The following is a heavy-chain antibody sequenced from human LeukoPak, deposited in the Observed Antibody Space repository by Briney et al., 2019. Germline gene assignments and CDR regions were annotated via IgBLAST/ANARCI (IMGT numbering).Heavy chain of an antibody. V-gene: IGHV4-39*01. CDR3: ARQDYHGSGTSLDV. CDR1: GDSISSTSYY. J-gene: IGHJ6*02. CDR2: IYSSGST. Sequence: SETLSLTCTVSGDSISSTSYYWGCIRQPPGKGLEWIGSIYSSGSTYYNPSLKSRVTISVDTSRNQFSLNLTSVTAADTAVFYCARQDYHGSGTSLDVWGQGTTVTVSS. D-gene: IGHD3-10*01.